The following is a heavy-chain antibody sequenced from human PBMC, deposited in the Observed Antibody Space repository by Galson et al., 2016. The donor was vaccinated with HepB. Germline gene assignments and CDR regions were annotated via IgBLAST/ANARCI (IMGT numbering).Heavy chain of an antibody. V-gene: IGHV3-15*07. CDR2: IKSKSDGETT. Sequence: SLRLSCAASGFTFSNVWMNWVRQAPGKGLEWVGRIKSKSDGETTDYAAPVKGRFSISRDDSTNTLYLQMNGLKTEDTAVYYCTSWGLYFYDSSGYFRGADHWGQGTLVTVSS. CDR1: GFTFSNVW. J-gene: IGHJ4*02. D-gene: IGHD3-22*01. CDR3: TSWGLYFYDSSGYFRGADH.